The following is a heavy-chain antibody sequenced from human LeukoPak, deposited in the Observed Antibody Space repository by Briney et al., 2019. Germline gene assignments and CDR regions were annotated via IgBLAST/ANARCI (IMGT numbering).Heavy chain of an antibody. CDR1: GYTFTAYG. D-gene: IGHD2-15*01. V-gene: IGHV1-18*01. J-gene: IGHJ4*02. CDR2: ITPYNGNI. CDR3: ARDAGEYCSSSSCSNMFY. Sequence: ASVKVSCKASGYTFTAYGISWVRQAPGQGLEWMGWITPYNGNINYAQRLQGRATMTTDTSTTTAYMELRSLRSDDTAVYYCARDAGEYCSSSSCSNMFYWGQGTLVTVSS.